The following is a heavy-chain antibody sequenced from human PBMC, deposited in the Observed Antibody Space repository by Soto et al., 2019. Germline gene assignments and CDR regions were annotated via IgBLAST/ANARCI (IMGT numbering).Heavy chain of an antibody. CDR3: ARGEGYCSGGSCYTSDY. D-gene: IGHD2-15*01. Sequence: SETLSLTCAVYGGSFSGYYWSWIRQPPGKGLEWIGEINHSGSTNYNPSLKSRVTISVDTSKNQFSLNLSSVTAADTAVYYCARGEGYCSGGSCYTSDYWGQGTLVTVSS. CDR1: GGSFSGYY. CDR2: INHSGST. J-gene: IGHJ4*02. V-gene: IGHV4-34*01.